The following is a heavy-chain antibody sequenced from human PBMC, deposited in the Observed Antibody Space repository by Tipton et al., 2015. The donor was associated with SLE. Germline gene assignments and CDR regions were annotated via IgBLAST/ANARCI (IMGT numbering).Heavy chain of an antibody. CDR3: ARLYGSDFDF. V-gene: IGHV4-38-2*02. J-gene: IGHJ3*01. D-gene: IGHD2-2*02. Sequence: TLSLTCTVSGYSLTTTSLWGWIRQPPGKGLEWIGCVSTGGDTSYNPSLKSRVTMLIDRPKNQFSLKLTSVTAADTAVYYCARLYGSDFDFWGQGTMVIVSS. CDR2: VSTGGDT. CDR1: GYSLTTTSL.